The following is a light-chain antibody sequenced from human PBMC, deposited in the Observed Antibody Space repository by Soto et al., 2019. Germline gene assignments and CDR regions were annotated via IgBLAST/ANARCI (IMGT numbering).Light chain of an antibody. V-gene: IGKV3-15*01. CDR3: HQYNNWPPWT. CDR2: DAS. Sequence: ILMTQSPATQSVSPGERATLSCRASQSVSNNLAWYQQKPGQAPRLLIYDASTRATGIPARFSGSGSGTEFTLTISGLQSEDFAVYYWHQYNNWPPWTFGQGTKVEIK. CDR1: QSVSNN. J-gene: IGKJ1*01.